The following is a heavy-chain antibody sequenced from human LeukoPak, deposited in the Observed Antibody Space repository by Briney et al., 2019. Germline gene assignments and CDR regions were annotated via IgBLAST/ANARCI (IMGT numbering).Heavy chain of an antibody. Sequence: SGGSLRLSCAASGFTFSSYAMSWVRQAPGKGLEWVSAISGSGGSTYYADSVKGRFTISRDNSMNTLYLQMNSLRAEDTAVYYCAKVDTAMVSHLDAFDIWGQGTMVTVSS. CDR3: AKVDTAMVSHLDAFDI. CDR2: ISGSGGST. CDR1: GFTFSSYA. D-gene: IGHD5-18*01. J-gene: IGHJ3*02. V-gene: IGHV3-23*01.